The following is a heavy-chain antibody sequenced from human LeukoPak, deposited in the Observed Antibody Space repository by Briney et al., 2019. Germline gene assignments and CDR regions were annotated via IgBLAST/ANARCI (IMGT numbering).Heavy chain of an antibody. J-gene: IGHJ5*02. CDR2: IYTSGST. Sequence: SETLSLTCTVSGGSISSYYWSWIRQPAGKGLEWIGRIYTSGSTNYNPSLKSRVTMSVDTSKNQFSLKLSSVTAADTAVYYCARDTYDILTGYQLAWFDPWGQGTLVTVSS. V-gene: IGHV4-4*07. D-gene: IGHD3-9*01. CDR3: ARDTYDILTGYQLAWFDP. CDR1: GGSISSYY.